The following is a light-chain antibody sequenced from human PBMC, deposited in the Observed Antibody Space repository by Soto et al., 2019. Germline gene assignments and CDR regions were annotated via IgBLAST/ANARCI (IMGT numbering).Light chain of an antibody. Sequence: DIQMTQSPSSVSASVGDRVTITCRASQGIGRWLAWYQQKPGKAPKLLIYAASSLQSGVPSRFSGSGSGTDFTLTIVSLQPEDFATYYCQQANNLPAITFGQGTRLEIK. CDR1: QGIGRW. V-gene: IGKV1-12*01. J-gene: IGKJ5*01. CDR2: AAS. CDR3: QQANNLPAIT.